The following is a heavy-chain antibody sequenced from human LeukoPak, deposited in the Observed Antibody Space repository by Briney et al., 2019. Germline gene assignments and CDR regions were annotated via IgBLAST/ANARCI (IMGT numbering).Heavy chain of an antibody. J-gene: IGHJ4*02. CDR1: GFTFSSYS. CDR2: IGTSSSPI. V-gene: IGHV3-48*01. CDR3: ARDGLEEQLTDF. Sequence: GGSLRLSCAASGFTFSSYSMSWVRQAPGKGLEWISYIGTSSSPIYYADSVKGRFTISRDNARNSLFLQMNSLRAEDTAVYYCARDGLEEQLTDFWGQGTLVTVSS. D-gene: IGHD2-2*01.